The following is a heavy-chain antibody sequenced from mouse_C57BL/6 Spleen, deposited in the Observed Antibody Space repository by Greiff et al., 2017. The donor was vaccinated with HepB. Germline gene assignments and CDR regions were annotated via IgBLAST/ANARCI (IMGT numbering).Heavy chain of an antibody. V-gene: IGHV3-6*01. CDR3: AVGWLLRYDY. CDR2: ISYDGSN. CDR1: GYSITSGYY. D-gene: IGHD2-3*01. J-gene: IGHJ2*01. Sequence: EVQLQESGPGLVKPSQSLSLTCSVTGYSITSGYYWNWIRQFPGNKLEWMGYISYDGSNNYNPSLKNRISITRDTSKNQFFLKLNSVTTEDTATYYCAVGWLLRYDYWGQGTTLTVSS.